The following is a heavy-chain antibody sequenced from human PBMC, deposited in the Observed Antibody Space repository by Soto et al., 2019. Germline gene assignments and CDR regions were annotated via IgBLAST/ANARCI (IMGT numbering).Heavy chain of an antibody. J-gene: IGHJ5*02. CDR3: ARHGSDIVVVPAVYNWFDP. Sequence: TSETLSLTCTVSGGSISSSSYYWGWIRQPPGKGLEWIGSIYYSGSTYYNPSLKSRVTISVDTSKNQFSLKLSSVTAADTAVYYCARHGSDIVVVPAVYNWFDPWGQGTLVTVSS. CDR2: IYYSGST. V-gene: IGHV4-39*01. CDR1: GGSISSSSYY. D-gene: IGHD2-2*01.